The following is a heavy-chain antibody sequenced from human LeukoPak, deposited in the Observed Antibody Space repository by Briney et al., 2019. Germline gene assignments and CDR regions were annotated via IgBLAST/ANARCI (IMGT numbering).Heavy chain of an antibody. D-gene: IGHD3-10*01. CDR3: ARDYNGDYGYFDL. CDR2: IYSGGST. J-gene: IGHJ2*01. V-gene: IGHV3-66*02. CDR1: GFTVSSNY. Sequence: GGSLRLSCAASGFTVSSNYMSWVRQAPGKGLEWVSVIYSGGSTYYADSVKGRFTISRDNSKNTLYLQMNSPRAEDTAVYYCARDYNGDYGYFDLWGRGTLVTVSS.